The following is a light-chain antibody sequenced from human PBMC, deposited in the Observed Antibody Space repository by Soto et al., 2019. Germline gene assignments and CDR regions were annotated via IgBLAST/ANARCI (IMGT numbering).Light chain of an antibody. V-gene: IGKV3-20*01. CDR3: QHYGSSPLT. CDR1: QSVNSNY. CDR2: GGS. J-gene: IGKJ4*01. Sequence: EVVLTQSPGTLSLSPGERATLSCRASQSVNSNYLAWYQQKPGQAPRLLIYGGSARATGIPARFSGGGSGADFTLTISRLEPEDFAVYYCQHYGSSPLTFGGGTKVDI.